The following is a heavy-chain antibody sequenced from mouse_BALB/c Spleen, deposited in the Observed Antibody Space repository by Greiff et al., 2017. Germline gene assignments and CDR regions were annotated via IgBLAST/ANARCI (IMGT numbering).Heavy chain of an antibody. CDR1: GFTFSDYY. D-gene: IGHD2-14*01. Sequence: EVHLVESGGGLVKPGGSLKLSCAASGFTFSDYYMYWVRQTPEKRLEWVATISDGGSYTYYPDSVKGRFTISRDNAKNNLYLQMSSLKSEDTAMYYCARYDGYYFDYWGQGTTLTVSS. CDR3: ARYDGYYFDY. CDR2: ISDGGSYT. V-gene: IGHV5-4*02. J-gene: IGHJ2*01.